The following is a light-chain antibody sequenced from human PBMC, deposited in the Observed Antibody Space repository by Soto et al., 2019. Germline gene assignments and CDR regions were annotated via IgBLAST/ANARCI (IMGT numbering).Light chain of an antibody. Sequence: DIVMTQSPLFLPVTPGVPYSICGRSRQSLLHSNGYNYLDWYLQKPGQSPQLLIYLGSNRASGVPDRFSGSGSGTDFTLKISRVEAEDVGVYYCMQSIQLPITFGQGTRLEIK. CDR1: QSLLHSNGYNY. V-gene: IGKV2-28*01. J-gene: IGKJ5*01. CDR2: LGS. CDR3: MQSIQLPIT.